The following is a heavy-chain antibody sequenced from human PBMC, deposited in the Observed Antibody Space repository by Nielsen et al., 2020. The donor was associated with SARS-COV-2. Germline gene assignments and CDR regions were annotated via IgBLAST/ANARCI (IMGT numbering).Heavy chain of an antibody. D-gene: IGHD3-3*01. CDR1: GYTLTELS. J-gene: IGHJ4*02. Sequence: ASVKVSCKVSGYTLTELSMHWVRQAPGKGLEWMGGFDPEDGETIYAQKFQGRVTMTTDTSTSTAYMELRSLRSDDTAVYYCARDGLRITIFGVVDYFDYWGQGTLVTVSS. CDR2: FDPEDGET. V-gene: IGHV1-24*01. CDR3: ARDGLRITIFGVVDYFDY.